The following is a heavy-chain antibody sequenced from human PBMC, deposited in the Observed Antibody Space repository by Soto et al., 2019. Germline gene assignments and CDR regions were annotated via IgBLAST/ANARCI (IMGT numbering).Heavy chain of an antibody. Sequence: SETMSLTCGVAGGYIIGGGYSWSWIRQPPGKGLEWIGYIYHSGSTYYNPSLKSRVTISVDRSKNQFSLKLSSVTAADTAVYYCARVPDRWGQGTLVTVSS. V-gene: IGHV4-30-2*01. CDR2: IYHSGST. D-gene: IGHD2-2*01. CDR3: ARVPDR. CDR1: GGYIIGGGYS. J-gene: IGHJ5*02.